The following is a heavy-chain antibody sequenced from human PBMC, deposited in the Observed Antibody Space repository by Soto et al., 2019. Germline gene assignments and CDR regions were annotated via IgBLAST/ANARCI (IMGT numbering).Heavy chain of an antibody. J-gene: IGHJ5*01. Sequence: VNLEESGGGLVKPGGSLRLSCAASGFTFSTYTMNWVRQAPGKGLEWISSISSGSSYIYYAGSVKGRFTISRDNAKNSLFLQMISLRADDTAVYYCARDILSGGAYPDSWGQGTKVTLSS. CDR1: GFTFSTYT. D-gene: IGHD3-10*01. CDR2: ISSGSSYI. V-gene: IGHV3-21*01. CDR3: ARDILSGGAYPDS.